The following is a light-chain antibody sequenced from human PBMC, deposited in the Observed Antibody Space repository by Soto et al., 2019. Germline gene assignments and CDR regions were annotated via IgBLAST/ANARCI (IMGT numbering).Light chain of an antibody. Sequence: EIVMTQSPATLSVSPGERATLSYRASQSVSSNLAWYQQKPGQAPRLLIYGASTRATGIPARFSGSGSGTEFTLTISSLQSEDFAVYYCQQYNNWPPNLTFGGGTKVEIK. V-gene: IGKV3-15*01. J-gene: IGKJ4*01. CDR2: GAS. CDR3: QQYNNWPPNLT. CDR1: QSVSSN.